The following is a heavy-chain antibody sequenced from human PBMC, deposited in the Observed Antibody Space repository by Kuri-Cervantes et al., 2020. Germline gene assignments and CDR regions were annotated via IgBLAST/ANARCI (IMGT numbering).Heavy chain of an antibody. Sequence: GESLKISCAASGFTFSSYGMHWVRQAPGKGLKWVAVISYGGSNKYYGDSVKGRFTISRDNSKNTLYLQMNSLRAEDTAVYYCAKGVRFGSGSHLPQDYWGQGTLVTVSS. CDR2: ISYGGSNK. CDR1: GFTFSSYG. D-gene: IGHD3-10*01. V-gene: IGHV3-30*18. J-gene: IGHJ4*02. CDR3: AKGVRFGSGSHLPQDY.